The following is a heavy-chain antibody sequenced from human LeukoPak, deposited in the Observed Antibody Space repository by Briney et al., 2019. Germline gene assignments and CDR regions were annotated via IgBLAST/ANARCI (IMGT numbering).Heavy chain of an antibody. V-gene: IGHV5-51*01. CDR3: ARHFYGDYAFDY. CDR1: GYSFTSYW. CDR2: IYPGDSDT. D-gene: IGHD4-17*01. J-gene: IGHJ4*02. Sequence: KGGESLKISCKGSGYSFTSYWIAWVRQMPGKGLEWLGIIYPGDSDTRYSPSFQGQVTISADKSISTAYLQWSSLKASDTAIYYCARHFYGDYAFDYWGLGTLVTVSS.